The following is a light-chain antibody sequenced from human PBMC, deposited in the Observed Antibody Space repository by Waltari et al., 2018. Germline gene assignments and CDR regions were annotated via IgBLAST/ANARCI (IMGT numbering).Light chain of an antibody. V-gene: IGLV2-14*03. Sequence: QSALRQPASVSGSPGQSITISCPGSRRDVGGDDSVSWYQDHPGQAPKVIIYDVNNRPSGVSDRFSGSKSGNTASLTISGLQAEDEANYYCCSQSSYNGVIFGGGTKLTVL. J-gene: IGLJ2*01. CDR2: DVN. CDR3: CSQSSYNGVI. CDR1: RRDVGGDDS.